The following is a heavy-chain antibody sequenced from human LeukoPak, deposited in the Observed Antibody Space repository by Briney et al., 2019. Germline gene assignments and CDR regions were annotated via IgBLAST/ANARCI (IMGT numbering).Heavy chain of an antibody. J-gene: IGHJ4*02. CDR1: GGSISSYY. Sequence: SETLSLTCTVSGGSISSYYWSWIRQPPGKGLEWIGYINYSGSTNYNPSLKSRVTISVDTSKNQFSLKLSSVTAADTAVYYCARGYYYDSSGSKGGDYWGQGTLVTVSS. V-gene: IGHV4-59*01. CDR2: INYSGST. D-gene: IGHD3-22*01. CDR3: ARGYYYDSSGSKGGDY.